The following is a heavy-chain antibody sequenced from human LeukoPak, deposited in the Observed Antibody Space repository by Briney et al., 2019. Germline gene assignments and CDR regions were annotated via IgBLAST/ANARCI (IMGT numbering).Heavy chain of an antibody. V-gene: IGHV4-34*01. CDR1: GGSFSGYY. CDR2: INHSASA. J-gene: IGHJ6*03. Sequence: SETLSLTCAVYGGSFSGYYWNWIRQVPGKGLEWIGEINHSASARYSPYVKSRVTMSVDTSKNQFSLKLTSVTAADTAIYYCARAVGSGSFQTYYYYMDVWGKGTTVTIPS. D-gene: IGHD3-10*01. CDR3: ARAVGSGSFQTYYYYMDV.